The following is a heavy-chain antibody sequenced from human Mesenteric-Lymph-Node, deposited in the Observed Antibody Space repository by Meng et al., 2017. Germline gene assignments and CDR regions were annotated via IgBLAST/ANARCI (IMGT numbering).Heavy chain of an antibody. V-gene: IGHV4-59*08. Sequence: GSLRLSCTVSGGSISSYYWSWIRQPPGKGLEWIGYIYYSGSTNYNPSLKSRVTISADTSKNQFSLRVDSVTDADTAVYYCARGTSEGGRYWFDPWGPGTLVTVSS. J-gene: IGHJ5*02. CDR2: IYYSGST. CDR1: GGSISSYY. CDR3: ARGTSEGGRYWFDP. D-gene: IGHD2-2*01.